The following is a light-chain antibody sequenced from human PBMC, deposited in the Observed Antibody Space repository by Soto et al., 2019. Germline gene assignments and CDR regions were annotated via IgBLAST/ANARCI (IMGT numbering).Light chain of an antibody. CDR1: QSLSGW. J-gene: IGKJ1*01. V-gene: IGKV1-5*01. CDR3: QQYNSYSWT. Sequence: DIQMTQSPSTLSASVGDRVTITCRASQSLSGWLAWYQQKPGKAPNLLIYDTSSLKSGVPSRFSGSGSGTEFTLTISSLQPDDFATYYCQQYNSYSWTFGQGTKVDI. CDR2: DTS.